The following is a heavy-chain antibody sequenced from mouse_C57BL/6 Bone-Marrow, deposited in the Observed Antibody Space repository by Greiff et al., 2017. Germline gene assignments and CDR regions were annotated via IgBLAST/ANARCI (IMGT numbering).Heavy chain of an antibody. CDR3: AREGYGPFDH. CDR2: IDPSDSYT. D-gene: IGHD2-10*02. CDR1: GYTFTSYW. Sequence: VQLQQPGAELVKPGASVKLSCKASGYTFTSYWMQWVKQRPGQGLEWMGEIDPSDSYTNYNQKFKGKATLTVDTSSSTAYMQLSSLTSEDSAVYYCAREGYGPFDHWGQGTTLTVSS. J-gene: IGHJ2*01. V-gene: IGHV1-50*01.